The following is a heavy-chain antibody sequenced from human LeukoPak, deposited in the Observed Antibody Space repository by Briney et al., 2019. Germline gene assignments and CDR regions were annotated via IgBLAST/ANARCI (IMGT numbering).Heavy chain of an antibody. CDR2: INPNSGGT. J-gene: IGHJ3*02. Sequence: GASVKVSCKASGYTFTGYYMHWVRQAPAQGLEWMGWINPNSGGTNYAQKFQGRVTMTRDTSISTAYMELSRLRSDDTAVYYCARETGTTTAFDIWGQGTMVTVSS. D-gene: IGHD1-7*01. V-gene: IGHV1-2*02. CDR1: GYTFTGYY. CDR3: ARETGTTTAFDI.